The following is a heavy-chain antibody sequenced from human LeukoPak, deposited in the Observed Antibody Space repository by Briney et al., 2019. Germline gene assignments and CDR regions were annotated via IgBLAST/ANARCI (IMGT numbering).Heavy chain of an antibody. CDR2: IKQDGSEK. J-gene: IGHJ4*02. CDR1: GFTFSSYW. CDR3: AREPYLARG. D-gene: IGHD3-10*01. V-gene: IGHV3-7*01. Sequence: GGSLRLSCAAFGFTFSSYWMSWVRQAPGKGLEWVANIKQDGSEKYYVDSVKGRFTISRDNAKNSLYLQMNSLRAEDTAVYYCAREPYLARGWGQGTLVTVSS.